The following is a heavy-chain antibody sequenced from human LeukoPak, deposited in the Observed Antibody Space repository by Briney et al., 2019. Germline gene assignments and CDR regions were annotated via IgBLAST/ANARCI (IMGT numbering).Heavy chain of an antibody. Sequence: GESLKISCKGSGYSFTSYWIGWVRQMPGKGLEWMGIIYPGDSDTRYSPSFQGQVTISADKSVSTAYLHLNNLETSDTAIYYCARRGERGTYQTLDSWGQGTPVTVSS. CDR2: IYPGDSDT. D-gene: IGHD1-26*01. CDR1: GYSFTSYW. CDR3: ARRGERGTYQTLDS. V-gene: IGHV5-51*01. J-gene: IGHJ4*02.